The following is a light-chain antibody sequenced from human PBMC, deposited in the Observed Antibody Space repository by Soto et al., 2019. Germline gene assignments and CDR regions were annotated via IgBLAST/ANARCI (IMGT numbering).Light chain of an antibody. V-gene: IGKV1-39*01. CDR2: AAS. Sequence: DIQMTQSPSSLSASVGDRVTITCRASQSISSYLNWYQQKPGKAPKLLIYAASSLQSGDPSRFSGSGSGTDFTLTISSLQPEDFVTDYCQQSYSTPITFGQGTRLEIK. J-gene: IGKJ5*01. CDR1: QSISSY. CDR3: QQSYSTPIT.